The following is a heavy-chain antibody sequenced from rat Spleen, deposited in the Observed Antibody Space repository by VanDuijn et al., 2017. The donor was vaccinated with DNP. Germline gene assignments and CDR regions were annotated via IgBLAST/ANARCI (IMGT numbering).Heavy chain of an antibody. V-gene: IGHV5-22*01. D-gene: IGHD4-3*01. CDR3: IRWNSGHFDY. CDR1: GFTFSDSY. Sequence: EVQLVESGGGLVQPGRSLKLSCAASGFTFSDSYMAWVRQAPKKGLEWVASISYEGSSTYYRGSVKGRFTISRDNAKSTLYLQMNSLRSEDTATYYCIRWNSGHFDYWGQGVMVTVSS. CDR2: ISYEGSST. J-gene: IGHJ2*01.